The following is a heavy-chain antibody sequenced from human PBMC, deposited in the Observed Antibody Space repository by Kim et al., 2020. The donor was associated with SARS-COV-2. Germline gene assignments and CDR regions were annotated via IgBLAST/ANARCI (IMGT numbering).Heavy chain of an antibody. J-gene: IGHJ5*02. V-gene: IGHV3-21*01. CDR1: GFTFSSYS. CDR2: ISSSSSYI. Sequence: GGSLRLSCAASGFTFSSYSMNWVRQAPGKGLEWVSSISSSSSYIYYADSVKGRFTISRDNAKNSLYLQMNSLRAEDTAVYYCAREIKGVSVAGTPDEGWFDPWGQGTLVTVSS. CDR3: AREIKGVSVAGTPDEGWFDP. D-gene: IGHD6-19*01.